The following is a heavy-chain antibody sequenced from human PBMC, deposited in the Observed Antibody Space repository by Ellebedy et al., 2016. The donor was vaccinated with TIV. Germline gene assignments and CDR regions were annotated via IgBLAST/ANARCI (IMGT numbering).Heavy chain of an antibody. Sequence: GESLKISCAASGFIFSNYAMSWVRQAPGKGLEWVSVISGRGGSTYYADSVKGRLTISRDNSKNTLYLQVNSLRAEDTAVYYCAKDNYADYDHFDYWGQGTLVTVSS. CDR3: AKDNYADYDHFDY. V-gene: IGHV3-23*01. CDR2: ISGRGGST. D-gene: IGHD4/OR15-4a*01. CDR1: GFIFSNYA. J-gene: IGHJ4*02.